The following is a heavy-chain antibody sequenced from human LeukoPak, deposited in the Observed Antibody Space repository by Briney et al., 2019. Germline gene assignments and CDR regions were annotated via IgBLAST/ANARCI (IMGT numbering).Heavy chain of an antibody. CDR1: GLAFSAYK. D-gene: IGHD2-15*01. Sequence: GGSMRLSCAASGLAFSAYKMHWVRQAPRKGLVWVSRISTDGYTTDYADFVQGRFTASRDNTKNTWSLEMNSLRAEDTAVYYCVVGGSPGYWGQGTLVTASS. CDR2: ISTDGYTT. CDR3: VVGGSPGY. V-gene: IGHV3-74*01. J-gene: IGHJ4*02.